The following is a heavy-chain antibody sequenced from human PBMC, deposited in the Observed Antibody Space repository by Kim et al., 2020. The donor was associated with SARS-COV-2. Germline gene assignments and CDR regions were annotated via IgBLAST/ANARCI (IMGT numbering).Heavy chain of an antibody. V-gene: IGHV3-74*01. CDR3: TRDDSFGMDV. J-gene: IGHJ6*02. Sequence: TYAGSVNGRFTISRDNARNTVYLQMNSLRAEDTAVYYCTRDDSFGMDVWGQGTTVTVSS.